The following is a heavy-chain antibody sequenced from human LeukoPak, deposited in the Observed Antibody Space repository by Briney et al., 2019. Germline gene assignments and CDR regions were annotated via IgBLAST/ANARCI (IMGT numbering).Heavy chain of an antibody. J-gene: IGHJ5*02. D-gene: IGHD6-13*01. CDR2: IYPGDSDT. V-gene: IGHV5-51*01. CDR1: GYKFTSHW. CDR3: AITGGGYSSTSYNWFDP. Sequence: GESLKISCKGSGYKFTSHWIGWVRQMPGKGLEWMGIIYPGDSDTRYSPSFQGQVTISADKSISTVYLQWSSLKASDTAMYYCAITGGGYSSTSYNWFDPWGQGTLVIVSS.